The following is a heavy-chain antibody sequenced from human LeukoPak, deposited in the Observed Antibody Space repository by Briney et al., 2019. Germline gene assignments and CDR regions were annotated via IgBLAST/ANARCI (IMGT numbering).Heavy chain of an antibody. CDR3: ARDGGAALPDY. CDR1: GGSFSGYY. V-gene: IGHV4-34*01. Sequence: PSETLSLTCAVYGGSFSGYYWSWIRQPPGKGLEWIGEINHSGSTNYNPSLKSRVTISVDTSKNQFSLKLSSVTAADTAVYYCARDGGAALPDYWGQGTLVTVSS. CDR2: INHSGST. D-gene: IGHD6-13*01. J-gene: IGHJ4*02.